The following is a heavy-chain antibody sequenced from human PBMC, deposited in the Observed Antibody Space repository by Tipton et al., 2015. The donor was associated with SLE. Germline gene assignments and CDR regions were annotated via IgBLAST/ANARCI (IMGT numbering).Heavy chain of an antibody. J-gene: IGHJ4*02. CDR2: IYYSGST. D-gene: IGHD5-18*01. Sequence: TLSLTCTVSGGSISSSSYYWGWIRQPPGKGLEWIGSIYYSGSTYYNPSLKSRVTISVSTSKNQFSLKLSSVTAADTAVYYCARLSGYSYGPFDYWGQGTLVTVSS. CDR3: ARLSGYSYGPFDY. CDR1: GGSISSSSYY. V-gene: IGHV4-39*07.